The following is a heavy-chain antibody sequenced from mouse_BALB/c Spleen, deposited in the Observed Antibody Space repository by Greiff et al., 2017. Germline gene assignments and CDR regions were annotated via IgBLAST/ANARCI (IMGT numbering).Heavy chain of an antibody. J-gene: IGHJ1*01. V-gene: IGHV5-6-5*01. CDR1: GFTFSSYA. CDR2: ISSGGST. D-gene: IGHD1-1*01. Sequence: EVNVVESGGGLVKPGGSLKLSCAASGFTFSSYAMSWVRQTPEKRLEWVASISSGGSTYYPDSVKGRFTISRDNARNILYLQMSSLRSEDTAMYYCARGGEYYGSSYDWYFDVWGAGTTVTVSS. CDR3: ARGGEYYGSSYDWYFDV.